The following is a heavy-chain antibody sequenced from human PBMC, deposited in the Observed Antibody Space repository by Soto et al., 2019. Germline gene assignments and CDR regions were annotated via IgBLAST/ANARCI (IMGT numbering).Heavy chain of an antibody. CDR2: IYYSGST. CDR3: ARVFRSYSGSYYYGMDV. J-gene: IGHJ6*02. Sequence: SETLSLTCTVSGGSISSYYWSWIRQPPGKGLEWIGYIYYSGSTNYNPSLKSRVTISVDTSKNQFSLKLRSVTAADTAVYYCARVFRSYSGSYYYGMDVWGQGTTVTVSS. D-gene: IGHD1-26*01. V-gene: IGHV4-59*01. CDR1: GGSISSYY.